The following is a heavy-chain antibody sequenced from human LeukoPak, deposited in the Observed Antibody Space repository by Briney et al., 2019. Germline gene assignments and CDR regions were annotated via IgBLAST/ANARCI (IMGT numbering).Heavy chain of an antibody. D-gene: IGHD6-13*01. Sequence: GGSLRLSCEVFGFTFSSYWMHWVRQVPGKGLVWVSRINSDGSSTSYADSVKGRFTISRDNAKNTLSLQMNSLRAEDTAVYYCASSFPGIAAAGTGFDHWGQGSLVTVSS. CDR2: INSDGSST. V-gene: IGHV3-74*01. CDR1: GFTFSSYW. J-gene: IGHJ4*02. CDR3: ASSFPGIAAAGTGFDH.